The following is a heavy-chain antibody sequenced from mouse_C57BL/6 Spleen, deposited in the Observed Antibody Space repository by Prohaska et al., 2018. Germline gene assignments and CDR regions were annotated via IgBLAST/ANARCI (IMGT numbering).Heavy chain of an antibody. CDR1: GFTFSGFW. V-gene: IGHV11-2*01. D-gene: IGHD2-1*01. CDR3: MRYGNYWYFDV. CDR2: IKSDVSAI. Sequence: EVQLLETGGGLVQPGGSRGLSCAGSGFTFSGFWMSWVRQTPGKTLEWIGDIKSDVSAINYAPSIKDRFTIFRDNDKSTLYLQMSNVRSEDTATYFCMRYGNYWYFDVWGTGTTVTVSS. J-gene: IGHJ1*03.